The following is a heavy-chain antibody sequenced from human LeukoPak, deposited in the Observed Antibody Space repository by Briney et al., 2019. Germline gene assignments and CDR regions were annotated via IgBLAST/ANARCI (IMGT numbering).Heavy chain of an antibody. D-gene: IGHD1-26*01. J-gene: IGHJ4*02. V-gene: IGHV3-23*01. CDR2: ISGSGGST. CDR3: ATIYSGSYLSPFDY. Sequence: GGSLRLSCAASGFTFSSYAMSRVRQAPGKGLEWVSAISGSGGSTYYADSVKGRFTISRDNSKNTLYLQMNSLRAEDTAVYYCATIYSGSYLSPFDYWGQGTLVTVSS. CDR1: GFTFSSYA.